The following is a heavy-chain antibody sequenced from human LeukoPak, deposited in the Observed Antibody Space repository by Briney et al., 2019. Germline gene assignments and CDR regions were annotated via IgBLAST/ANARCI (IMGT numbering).Heavy chain of an antibody. D-gene: IGHD6-19*01. CDR3: TRGQYGYSSRLDS. CDR2: IRSKAYGGTR. J-gene: IGHJ4*02. Sequence: GGYLRLSCTSSGFTIGDFLMSWVRQAPGKGLEWVGFIRSKAYGGTRQYAASVNGRFTISRDDSKNIAYLQMNSLKTEDTAVYYCTRGQYGYSSRLDSWGQGTLVTVSS. V-gene: IGHV3-49*04. CDR1: GFTIGDFL.